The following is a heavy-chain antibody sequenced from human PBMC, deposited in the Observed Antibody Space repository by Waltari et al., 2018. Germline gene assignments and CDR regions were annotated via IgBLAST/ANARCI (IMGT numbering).Heavy chain of an antibody. Sequence: QVQLVQSGAEVKKVGSSVKVSCKASGSTVSTHALSWVRQAPGHGLEWMGGIIPSFGTPSYAQVFQGRVTITADESTSTVYMEMSMLRSDDTAIYYCAGCRDSSGYLNCMDVWGQGTTVTVSS. V-gene: IGHV1-69*01. CDR3: AGCRDSSGYLNCMDV. J-gene: IGHJ6*02. CDR2: IIPSFGTP. D-gene: IGHD3-22*01. CDR1: GSTVSTHA.